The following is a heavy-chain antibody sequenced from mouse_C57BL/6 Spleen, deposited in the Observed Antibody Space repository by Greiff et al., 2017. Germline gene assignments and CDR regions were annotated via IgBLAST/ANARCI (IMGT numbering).Heavy chain of an antibody. CDR3: ARSEYDVGAMDY. D-gene: IGHD2-4*01. V-gene: IGHV1-61*01. CDR2: IYPSDSET. J-gene: IGHJ4*01. Sequence: VQLQQPGAELVRPGSSVKLSCKASGYTFTSYWMDWVKQRPGQGLEWIGNIYPSDSETHYNQKFKDKATLTVDKASSTAYMQLSSLTSEDSAVYYCARSEYDVGAMDYWGQGTSVTVSS. CDR1: GYTFTSYW.